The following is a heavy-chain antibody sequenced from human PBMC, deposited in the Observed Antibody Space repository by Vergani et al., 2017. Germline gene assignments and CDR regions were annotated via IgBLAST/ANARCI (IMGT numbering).Heavy chain of an antibody. D-gene: IGHD3-3*02. V-gene: IGHV3-23*03. CDR1: GFTFSSYA. CDR3: AKCPYHFGSGYYLNY. CDR2: IYSGGSST. Sequence: EVQLLESGGGLVQPGGSLRLSCAASGFTFSSYAMSWVRQAPGKGLEWVSVIYSGGSSTYYADSVKGLFTISRDNSKNTLYLQMNSLRAEDTAVYYCAKCPYHFGSGYYLNYWGQGTLVTVSS. J-gene: IGHJ4*02.